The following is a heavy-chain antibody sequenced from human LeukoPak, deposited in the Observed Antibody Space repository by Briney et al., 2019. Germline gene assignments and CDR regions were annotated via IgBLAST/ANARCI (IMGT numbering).Heavy chain of an antibody. Sequence: GGSLRLSCAASGFTFSDSAVHWVRQASGKGLEWVGRIRTKDNKYATAYGASVKGRFTISRDDSKNTAYLQMNSLKTEDTAVYYCFRLQWELTPPYWGQGTLVTVSS. CDR3: FRLQWELTPPY. V-gene: IGHV3-73*01. D-gene: IGHD1-26*01. CDR1: GFTFSDSA. J-gene: IGHJ1*01. CDR2: IRTKDNKYAT.